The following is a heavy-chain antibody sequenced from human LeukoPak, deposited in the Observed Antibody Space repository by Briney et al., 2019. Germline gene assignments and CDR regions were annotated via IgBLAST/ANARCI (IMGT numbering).Heavy chain of an antibody. V-gene: IGHV3-30-3*01. CDR2: ISYDGSNV. CDR1: GFTFRSYS. D-gene: IGHD3-22*01. J-gene: IGHJ6*02. CDR3: ARNRGGIYDSRALDL. Sequence: GRSLRLSCAASGFTFRSYSMHWVRQAPGKGLEWAATISYDGSNVYYADSVKGRFTISGDNSKNTVYLEMSGLRVEDTAVFHCARNRGGIYDSRALDLWGQGTTVIVSS.